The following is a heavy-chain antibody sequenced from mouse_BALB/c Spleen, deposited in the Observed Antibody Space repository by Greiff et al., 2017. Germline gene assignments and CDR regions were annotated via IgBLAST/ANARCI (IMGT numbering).Heavy chain of an antibody. J-gene: IGHJ3*01. Sequence: QVQLQQSGAELVRPGSSVKISCKASGYAFSSYWMNWVKQRPGQGLEWIGQIYPGDGDTNYNGKFKGKATLTADKSSSTAYMQLSSLTSEDSAVYFGAGGYYRYDGAWFAYWGQGTLVTVSA. V-gene: IGHV1-80*01. D-gene: IGHD2-14*01. CDR3: AGGYYRYDGAWFAY. CDR1: GYAFSSYW. CDR2: IYPGDGDT.